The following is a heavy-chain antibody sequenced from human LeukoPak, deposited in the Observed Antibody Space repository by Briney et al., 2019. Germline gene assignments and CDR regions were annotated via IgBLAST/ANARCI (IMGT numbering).Heavy chain of an antibody. CDR3: AIAVGGDGSGSL. D-gene: IGHD3-10*01. V-gene: IGHV4-39*07. Sequence: PSETLSLTCTVSGGSISSSSYYWGWIRQPPGKGLEWIGSIYYSGSTYYNPSLKSRVTISVDTSKNQFSLKLSSVAAADTAVYYCAIAVGGDGSGSLWGPGTLVTVSS. J-gene: IGHJ4*02. CDR2: IYYSGST. CDR1: GGSISSSSYY.